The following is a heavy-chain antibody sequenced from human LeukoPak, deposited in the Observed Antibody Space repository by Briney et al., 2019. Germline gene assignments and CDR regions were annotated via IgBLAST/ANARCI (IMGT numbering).Heavy chain of an antibody. CDR2: IYYSGRP. J-gene: IGHJ5*02. Sequence: SETLSLTCTVSGGSISSGGYYWSWIRQHPGKGLEWIGYIYYSGRPYYNPSLKSRVTISVDTSKNQFSLNLTSVTAADTAVYYCARDIRPYNWFDPWGQGNLVTVSS. D-gene: IGHD2-2*02. CDR1: GGSISSGGYY. V-gene: IGHV4-31*03. CDR3: ARDIRPYNWFDP.